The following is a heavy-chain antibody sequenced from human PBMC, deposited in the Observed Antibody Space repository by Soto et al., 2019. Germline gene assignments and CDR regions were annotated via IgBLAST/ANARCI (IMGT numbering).Heavy chain of an antibody. V-gene: IGHV2-5*02. CDR1: GFSLSTSGEG. J-gene: IGHJ4*01. D-gene: IGHD3-9*01. CDR2: IYWDDIK. CDR3: AHSKEILTGYYIFDY. Sequence: SGPTLVNPTQTLTLTCTFSGFSLSTSGEGVGWIRQPPGKALEWLALIYWDDIKRYSPFLKSSLTITKDTSKNQLVLTMTNVDPVDTATYYCAHSKEILTGYYIFDYWGQEPWSPSPQ.